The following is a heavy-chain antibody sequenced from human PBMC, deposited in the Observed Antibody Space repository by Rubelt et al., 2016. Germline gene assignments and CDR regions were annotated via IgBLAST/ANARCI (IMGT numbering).Heavy chain of an antibody. CDR3: ARDPSNTSGFHAYFDY. CDR2: IIPIFGTA. CDR1: GGTFSSYA. J-gene: IGHJ4*02. D-gene: IGHD3-22*01. V-gene: IGHV1-69*01. Sequence: QVQLVQSGAEVKKPGSSVKVSCKASGGTFSSYAISWVRQAPGQGLEWMGGIIPIFGTANYAQKFQGRVTITADESTSTAYMELSSLRSEDTAVYSCARDPSNTSGFHAYFDYWGQGTLVTVSA.